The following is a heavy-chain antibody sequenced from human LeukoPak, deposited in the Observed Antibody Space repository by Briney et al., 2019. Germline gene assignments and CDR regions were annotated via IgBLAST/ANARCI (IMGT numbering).Heavy chain of an antibody. D-gene: IGHD3-3*01. J-gene: IGHJ4*02. CDR1: GFTFSSYA. Sequence: GGSLRLSCAASGFTFSSYAMSWVRQAPGKGLEWVSAISGSGGSTYYADSVKGRFTISGDNSKNTLHLQMNSLRAEDTAVYYCASVRFLEWLLFRDYFDYWGQGTLVTVSS. CDR3: ASVRFLEWLLFRDYFDY. V-gene: IGHV3-23*01. CDR2: ISGSGGST.